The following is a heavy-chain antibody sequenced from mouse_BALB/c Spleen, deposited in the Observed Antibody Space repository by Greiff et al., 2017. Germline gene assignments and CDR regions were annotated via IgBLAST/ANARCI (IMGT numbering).Heavy chain of an antibody. V-gene: IGHV1-5*01. Sequence: VQLQQSGTVLARPGASVKMSCKASGYSFTSYWMHWVKQRPGQGLEWIGAIYPGNSDTSYNQKFKGKAKLTAVTSASTAYMELSSLTNEDSAVYYCTRLGPTATFDYWGQGTTLTVSS. CDR2: IYPGNSDT. CDR1: GYSFTSYW. CDR3: TRLGPTATFDY. J-gene: IGHJ2*01. D-gene: IGHD1-2*01.